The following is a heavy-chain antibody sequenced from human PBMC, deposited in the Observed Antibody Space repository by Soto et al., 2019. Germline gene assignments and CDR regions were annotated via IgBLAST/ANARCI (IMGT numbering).Heavy chain of an antibody. CDR3: ARDSRSMAARPLDY. D-gene: IGHD6-6*01. Sequence: QAQLVQSGAEVKKPGSSVKVSCKASGGTFSSYAISWVRQAPGQGREWMGGIIHIFGTANYAQKFQGRVTLTADESTSTAYMELSSLRSEDTAVYYCARDSRSMAARPLDYWGQGTLVTVSS. V-gene: IGHV1-69*01. CDR1: GGTFSSYA. J-gene: IGHJ4*02. CDR2: IIHIFGTA.